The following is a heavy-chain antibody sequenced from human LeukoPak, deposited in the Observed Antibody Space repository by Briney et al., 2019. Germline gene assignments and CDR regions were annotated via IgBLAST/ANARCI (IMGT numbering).Heavy chain of an antibody. D-gene: IGHD3-3*01. CDR3: ARKEDDFWSGYYPEYFQH. CDR1: GYTFTSYG. J-gene: IGHJ1*01. CDR2: ISAYNGNT. V-gene: IGHV1-18*01. Sequence: GASVKVSCKASGYTFTSYGISWVRQAPGQGLEWMGWISAYNGNTNYAQKLQGGVTMTTDTSTSTAYMELRSLRSDDTAVYYCARKEDDFWSGYYPEYFQHWGQGTLVTVSS.